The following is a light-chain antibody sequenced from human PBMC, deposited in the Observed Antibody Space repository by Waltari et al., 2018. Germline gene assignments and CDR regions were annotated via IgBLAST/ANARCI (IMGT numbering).Light chain of an antibody. CDR2: KNN. CDR1: SSNIGNNY. CDR3: AAWDDSLSGLV. Sequence: QSVLTKPPSASGTPGKRVTISCSGSSSNIGNNYVYWYQHLPGAAPKLLIFKNNQRPSGVPDRFSDSKSGTSASLAISGLRSEDEADYYCAAWDDSLSGLVFGGGTKLSVL. J-gene: IGLJ3*02. V-gene: IGLV1-47*01.